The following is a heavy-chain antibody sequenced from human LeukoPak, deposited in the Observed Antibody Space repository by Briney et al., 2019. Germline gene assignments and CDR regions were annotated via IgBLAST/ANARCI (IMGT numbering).Heavy chain of an antibody. CDR1: GASINSGSYY. CDR3: ARDGFYCSGSDCSKGRWYSHYYMDV. J-gene: IGHJ6*03. CDR2: IYASGNT. Sequence: SETLSLTCTVSGASINSGSYYWTWIRQPAGKGLEWIGRIYASGNTDYSPSLKSRLTISLDTSKDQFSLRLSSVTAADTAVYYCARDGFYCSGSDCSKGRWYSHYYMDVWGKGTTVTVSS. V-gene: IGHV4-61*02. D-gene: IGHD5-12*01.